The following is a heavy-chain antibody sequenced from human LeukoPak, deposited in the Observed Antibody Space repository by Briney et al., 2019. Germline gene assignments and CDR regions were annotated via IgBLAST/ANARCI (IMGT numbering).Heavy chain of an antibody. D-gene: IGHD3-3*01. J-gene: IGHJ6*02. CDR1: GGSITSYY. CDR3: ARHYDDYAYGMDV. Sequence: SETLSLTCTVSGGSITSYYWSWIRQPAGKGLEWIGRIYTSGSTNYNPSLKSRVTMSVDTSKSHFSLKLSSVTAADTAVYYCARHYDDYAYGMDVWGQGTAVTVSS. V-gene: IGHV4-4*07. CDR2: IYTSGST.